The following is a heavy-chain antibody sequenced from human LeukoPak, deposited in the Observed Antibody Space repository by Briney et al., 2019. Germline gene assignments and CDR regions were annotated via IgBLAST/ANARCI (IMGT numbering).Heavy chain of an antibody. J-gene: IGHJ4*02. CDR3: ARVQGDWWELSYFDY. D-gene: IGHD1-26*01. Sequence: PGGSLRLSCAASGFTFSSYGMHWVRQAPGKGLEWVAVIWYDGSNKYYADSVKGRFTISRDNSKNTLYLQMNSLRAEDTAVYYCARVQGDWWELSYFDYWGQGTLVTVSS. CDR2: IWYDGSNK. V-gene: IGHV3-33*01. CDR1: GFTFSSYG.